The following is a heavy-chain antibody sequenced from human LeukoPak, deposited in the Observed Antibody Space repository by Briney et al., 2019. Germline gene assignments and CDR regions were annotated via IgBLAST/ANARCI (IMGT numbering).Heavy chain of an antibody. V-gene: IGHV3-30*04. CDR2: ISYDGSNK. J-gene: IGHJ4*02. Sequence: KPGRSLRLSCAASGFTFSSYAMHWVRQAPGKGLEWVAVISYDGSNKYYADSVKGRFTISRDNSENTVYLQMNSLTADDTAVYYCAKTTVGYSSGRYPGWPADCWGQGTLVTVSS. D-gene: IGHD6-19*01. CDR1: GFTFSSYA. CDR3: AKTTVGYSSGRYPGWPADC.